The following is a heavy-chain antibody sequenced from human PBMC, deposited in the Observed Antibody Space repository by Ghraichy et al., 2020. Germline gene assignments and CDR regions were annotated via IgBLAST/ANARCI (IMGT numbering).Heavy chain of an antibody. J-gene: IGHJ3*02. CDR2: IYYSGTT. V-gene: IGHV4-39*01. CDR1: GGSISSSTYY. D-gene: IGHD3-16*02. Sequence: SETLSLTCTVSGGSISSSTYYWGWLRQPPGKGLEWIATIYYSGTTYYNPSLKSRVTVSVDTSKSQFSLKLSSVTAADTALYYCTRRSFPSAFDIWGQGTMVTVSS. CDR3: TRRSFPSAFDI.